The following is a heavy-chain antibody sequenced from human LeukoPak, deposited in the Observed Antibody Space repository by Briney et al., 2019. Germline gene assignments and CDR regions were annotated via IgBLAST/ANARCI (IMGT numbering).Heavy chain of an antibody. CDR1: VGSISGDSYY. J-gene: IGHJ4*02. Sequence: SETLPLTCTVSVGSISGDSYYWGWIRQPPGKGLEWIGSISYSGNSYYNPSLKSRVSLSVETSKSQFSLKLSSVIAADTAVYYCATHTYDSSGYYFVYWGQGALVTVSS. V-gene: IGHV4-39*01. CDR2: ISYSGNS. D-gene: IGHD3-22*01. CDR3: ATHTYDSSGYYFVY.